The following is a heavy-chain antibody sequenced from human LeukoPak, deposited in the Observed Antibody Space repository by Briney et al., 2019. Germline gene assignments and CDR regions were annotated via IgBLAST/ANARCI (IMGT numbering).Heavy chain of an antibody. CDR3: AKVIDYDSSGYYPLTY. J-gene: IGHJ4*02. CDR1: GFTFSSYA. Sequence: GGSPRLSCAASGFTFSSYAMSWVRQAPGKGLEWVSAIGGSGGSTYYADSVKGRFTISRDNSKNTLYLQMNSLRAEDTAVYYCAKVIDYDSSGYYPLTYWGQGTLVTVSS. V-gene: IGHV3-23*01. D-gene: IGHD3-22*01. CDR2: IGGSGGST.